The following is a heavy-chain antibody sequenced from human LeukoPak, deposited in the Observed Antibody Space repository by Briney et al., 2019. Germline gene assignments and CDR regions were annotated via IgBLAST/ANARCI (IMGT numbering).Heavy chain of an antibody. V-gene: IGHV4-59*05. D-gene: IGHD6-19*01. CDR3: ARHVSVAVTNFFDY. Sequence: SETLSLTCAVYGGSFSSYYWSWIRQPPGKGLEWIGGVYYTGTTYSNPSLKSRVTISVDTSKNQFSLRLSSVTAADTAVYYCARHVSVAVTNFFDYWGQGTLVTVSS. CDR1: GGSFSSYY. J-gene: IGHJ4*02. CDR2: VYYTGTT.